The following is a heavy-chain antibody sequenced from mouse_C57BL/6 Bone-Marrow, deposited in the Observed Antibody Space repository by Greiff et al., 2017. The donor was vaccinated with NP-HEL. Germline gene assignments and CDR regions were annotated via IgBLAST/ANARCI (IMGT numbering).Heavy chain of an antibody. CDR3: ADYYVDY. V-gene: IGHV1-82*01. J-gene: IGHJ2*01. CDR1: GYAFSSSW. CDR2: IYPGDGDT. Sequence: QVQLQQSGPELVKPGASVKISCKASGYAFSSSWMNWVKQRPGSGLEWIGRIYPGDGDTNYNGKFKGKATLTADKSSSTAYMQLSSLTSEDSAVYFCADYYVDYWGQGTTRTVSS.